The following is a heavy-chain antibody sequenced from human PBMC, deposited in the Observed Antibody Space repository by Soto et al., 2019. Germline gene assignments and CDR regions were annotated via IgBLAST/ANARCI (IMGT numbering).Heavy chain of an antibody. Sequence: GGSLRLSCAASGFTFSSYAMSWVRQAPGKGLEWVSVISGSGRSTYYADSVKGRFTISRDDSNNTVFLQMNTLTAEDTAIYYCAKSHFPIAASRQPHFDHWGQGALVTVPQ. CDR1: GFTFSSYA. J-gene: IGHJ4*02. CDR2: ISGSGRST. CDR3: AKSHFPIAASRQPHFDH. V-gene: IGHV3-23*01. D-gene: IGHD6-13*01.